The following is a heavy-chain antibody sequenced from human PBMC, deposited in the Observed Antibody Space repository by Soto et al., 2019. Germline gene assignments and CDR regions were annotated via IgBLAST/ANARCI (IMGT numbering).Heavy chain of an antibody. CDR3: ASYSSDGPYYYYYMDV. CDR1: GYTFTSYG. Sequence: SVKVSCKASGYTFTSYGISWVRQAPGQGLEWMGWIITYNGNTNYAQKFQGRVTMTRDTSTSTVYMELSSLRSEDTAVYYCASYSSDGPYYYYYMDVWGKGTTVTVSS. V-gene: IGHV1-18*01. D-gene: IGHD2-15*01. J-gene: IGHJ6*03. CDR2: IITYNGNT.